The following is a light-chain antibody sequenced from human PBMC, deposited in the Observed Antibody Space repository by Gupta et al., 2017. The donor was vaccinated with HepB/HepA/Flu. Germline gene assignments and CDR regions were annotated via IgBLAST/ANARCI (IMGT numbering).Light chain of an antibody. CDR1: SFGSKS. J-gene: IGLJ2*01. CDR2: YDT. CDR3: QVWDSSSDSVV. Sequence: SVSLAPEGTARITCGGFSFGSKSVHCYQQKRGQAPVLVIYYDTDRPAGIPERLSGSNSVTTATVTISRVEAGDEADYYCQVWDSSSDSVVFGGGTKLTVL. V-gene: IGLV3-21*04.